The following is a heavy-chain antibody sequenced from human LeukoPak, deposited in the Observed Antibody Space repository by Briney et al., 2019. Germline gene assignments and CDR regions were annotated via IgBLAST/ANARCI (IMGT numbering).Heavy chain of an antibody. D-gene: IGHD6-19*01. CDR2: IHHSGSRFETGST. J-gene: IGHJ1*01. CDR1: GFFIANNNY. Sequence: SETLSLTCTVSGFFIANNNYWGWIRQSPGKGLEWMGSIHHSGSRFETGSTHYNPSFRGRISVSADPSKHHFSLTLRSVTATDTGVYFCARNASSGFFNDWSQGTLVTVSS. CDR3: ARNASSGFFND. V-gene: IGHV4-38-2*02.